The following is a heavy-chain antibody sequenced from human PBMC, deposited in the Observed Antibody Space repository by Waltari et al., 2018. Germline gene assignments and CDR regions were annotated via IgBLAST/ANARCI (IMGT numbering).Heavy chain of an antibody. CDR2: INHSGST. D-gene: IGHD1-7*01. J-gene: IGHJ4*02. CDR3: ARGHFETVTLELDY. V-gene: IGHV4-34*01. Sequence: QVQLQQWGAGLLKPSETLSLTCAVYGGSFSGYYWSWIRQPPGKGLEWIGEINHSGSTNYNPSLKSRVTISVDTSKNQFSLKLSSVTAADTAVYYCARGHFETVTLELDYWGQGTLVTVSS. CDR1: GGSFSGYY.